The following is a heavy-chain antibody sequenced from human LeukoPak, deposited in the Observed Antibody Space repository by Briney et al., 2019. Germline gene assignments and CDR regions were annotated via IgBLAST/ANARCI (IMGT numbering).Heavy chain of an antibody. CDR2: IYYSGST. D-gene: IGHD1-1*01. Sequence: PSETLSLTCTVSGGFISSYYWSWIRQPPGKGLEWIGYIYYSGSTNYNPSLKSRVTISVDTSKNQFSLKLSSVTAADTAVYYCARALDPLYGMDVWGQGTTVTVSS. J-gene: IGHJ6*02. V-gene: IGHV4-59*01. CDR3: ARALDPLYGMDV. CDR1: GGFISSYY.